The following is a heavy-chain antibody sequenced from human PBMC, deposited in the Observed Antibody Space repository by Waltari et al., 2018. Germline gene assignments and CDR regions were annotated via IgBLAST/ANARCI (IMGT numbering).Heavy chain of an antibody. CDR3: AREYSSFEPIFDY. J-gene: IGHJ4*02. V-gene: IGHV4-34*02. CDR2: INRSGST. Sequence: QVQLQQWGAGLLKPSETLSVTCEVFDDSFSKYYWVWIRQSPGKGLEWIGEINRSGSTTYNPSLKGRDTISLDMSKKQVSLRVTSVTAADTAVYYCAREYSSFEPIFDYWGRGTLVTVSS. D-gene: IGHD5-12*01. CDR1: DDSFSKYY.